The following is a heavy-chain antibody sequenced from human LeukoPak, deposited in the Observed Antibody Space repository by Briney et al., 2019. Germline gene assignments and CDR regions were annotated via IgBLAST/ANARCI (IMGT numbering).Heavy chain of an antibody. CDR2: TYYRSKWYN. V-gene: IGHV6-1*01. Sequence: SQTLSLTCVVSGDSVSSKNGAWNWIRQSPSRGLEWLGRTYYRSKWYNDYAESMGGRMTISQDTSKNQYSLHLNSVTPDDTAVYYCARDFGTTGWHTFDYWGQGTLVTVSS. D-gene: IGHD6-19*01. J-gene: IGHJ4*02. CDR1: GDSVSSKNGA. CDR3: ARDFGTTGWHTFDY.